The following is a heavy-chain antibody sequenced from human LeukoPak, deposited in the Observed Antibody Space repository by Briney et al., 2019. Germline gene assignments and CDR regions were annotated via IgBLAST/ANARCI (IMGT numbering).Heavy chain of an antibody. J-gene: IGHJ3*02. CDR3: ARDSQYYYDSSGYLAFDI. Sequence: PSETLSLTCTVSGYSISSGYYWGWIRQPPGKGLEWIGRIYTSGSTNYNPSLKSRVTMSVDTSKNQFSLKLSSVTAADTAVYYCARDSQYYYDSSGYLAFDIWGQGTMVTVSS. CDR2: IYTSGST. D-gene: IGHD3-22*01. V-gene: IGHV4-38-2*02. CDR1: GYSISSGYY.